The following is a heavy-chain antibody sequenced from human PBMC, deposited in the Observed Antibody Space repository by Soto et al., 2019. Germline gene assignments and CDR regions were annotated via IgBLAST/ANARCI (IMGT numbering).Heavy chain of an antibody. Sequence: SVTVSRLASGYTLPGYCMQLVLHAPGQGLEWMGGINTNSGGTNYAQKFQGRVTMPRETSISTAYMGLSRLRSDDTAVYYCARGISAAGNVYYWGQGTLVTVSS. CDR3: ARGISAAGNVYY. V-gene: IGHV1-2*02. CDR2: INTNSGGT. J-gene: IGHJ4*02. CDR1: GYTLPGYC. D-gene: IGHD6-13*01.